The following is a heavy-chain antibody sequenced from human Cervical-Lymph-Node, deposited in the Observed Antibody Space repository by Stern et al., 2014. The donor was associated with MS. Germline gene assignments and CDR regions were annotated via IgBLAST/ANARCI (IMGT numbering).Heavy chain of an antibody. V-gene: IGHV3-33*01. J-gene: IGHJ4*02. D-gene: IGHD1-7*01. CDR1: GFTFSNYG. Sequence: LVESGGGVVQPGRSLRLSCAASGFTFSNYGMHWVRQAPGKGLGWLAVIWYDGNKKYYADSVKGRFTISRDNSKNTLFLQMSSLTAEDTALYYCARGNWNYEGMGYWGQGTLVTVSS. CDR2: IWYDGNKK. CDR3: ARGNWNYEGMGY.